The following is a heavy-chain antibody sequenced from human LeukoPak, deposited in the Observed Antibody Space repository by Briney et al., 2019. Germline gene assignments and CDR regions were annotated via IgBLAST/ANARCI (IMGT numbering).Heavy chain of an antibody. CDR1: GGSFSGYY. V-gene: IGHV4-34*01. Sequence: SETLSLTCAVYGGSFSGYYWSWIRQPPGKGLEWIGEINHSGSTNYNPSLKSRVTISVDTSKNQFSLRLSSVTAADTAVYYCAREFSTGGPYGSGSQMVDYWGQGTLVTVSS. CDR2: INHSGST. J-gene: IGHJ4*02. CDR3: AREFSTGGPYGSGSQMVDY. D-gene: IGHD3-10*01.